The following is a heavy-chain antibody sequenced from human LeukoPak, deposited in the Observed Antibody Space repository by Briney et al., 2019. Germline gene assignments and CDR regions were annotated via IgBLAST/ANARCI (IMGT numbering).Heavy chain of an antibody. CDR1: GGSISSYY. CDR3: ARVATTTNPPQRPFDY. Sequence: SETLSLTCTVSGGSISSYYWGWIRQPPGKGLEWIGSIYHSGSTYYNPSLKSRVTISVDTSKNQFSLKLSSVTAADTAVYYCARVATTTNPPQRPFDYWGQGTLVTVSS. J-gene: IGHJ4*02. CDR2: IYHSGST. D-gene: IGHD6-25*01. V-gene: IGHV4-38-2*02.